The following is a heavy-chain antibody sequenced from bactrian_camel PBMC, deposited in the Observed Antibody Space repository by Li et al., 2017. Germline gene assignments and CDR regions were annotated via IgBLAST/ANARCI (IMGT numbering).Heavy chain of an antibody. CDR3: AARWPQRYRANDARWSPCPLDPSLWPI. D-gene: IGHD4*01. CDR1: GYTYR. V-gene: IGHV3S1*01. CDR2: IDTTPAGGI. J-gene: IGHJ4*01. Sequence: HVQLVESGGDFVKPGGSLRLSCEATGYTYRLAWFRQTPGKEREGVAAIDTTPAGGIYYADSVRGRFTISKDNAKNTLNLQMNSLKPEDTARYYWAARWPQRYRANDARWSPCPLDPSLWPIWGQGTQVTVS.